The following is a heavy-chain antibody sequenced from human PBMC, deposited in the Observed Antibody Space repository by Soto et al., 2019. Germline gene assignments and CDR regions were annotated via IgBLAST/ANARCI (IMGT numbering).Heavy chain of an antibody. Sequence: SETLSLTCTVSGGSISSGGYYWSWIRQHPGKGLEWIGYIYYSGSTCYNPSLKSRVTISVDTSKNQFSLKLSSVTAADTAVYYCARADHNWNDARDWFDPWGQGTLVTVSS. V-gene: IGHV4-31*03. CDR1: GGSISSGGYY. CDR2: IYYSGST. J-gene: IGHJ5*02. CDR3: ARADHNWNDARDWFDP. D-gene: IGHD1-20*01.